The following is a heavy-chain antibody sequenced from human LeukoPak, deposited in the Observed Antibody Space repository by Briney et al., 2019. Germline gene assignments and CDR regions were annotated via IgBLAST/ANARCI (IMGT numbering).Heavy chain of an antibody. CDR1: GFTFNTYA. V-gene: IGHV3-23*01. CDR3: AKVLSEYQLLSGKYYYYGMDV. Sequence: GGSLRLSRAASGFTFNTYAISWVRQAPGKGLEWVSAISGSGGSTYYADSVKGRFTISRDNSKNTLYLQMNSLRAEDTAAYYCAKVLSEYQLLSGKYYYYGMDVWGQGTTVTVSS. CDR2: ISGSGGST. J-gene: IGHJ6*02. D-gene: IGHD2-2*01.